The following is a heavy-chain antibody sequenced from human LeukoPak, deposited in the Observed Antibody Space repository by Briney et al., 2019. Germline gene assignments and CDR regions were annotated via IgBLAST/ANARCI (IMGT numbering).Heavy chain of an antibody. J-gene: IGHJ4*02. CDR3: ARDYTIFGVVD. D-gene: IGHD3-3*01. CDR1: GGSFSGYY. Sequence: SETLSLTCAVYGGSFSGYYWSWIRQPPGKGLEWIGEINHSGSTNYNPSLKSRVTISVDTSKNQFSLKLSSVTAADTAVYYCARDYTIFGVVDWGQGTLVTVSS. V-gene: IGHV4-34*01. CDR2: INHSGST.